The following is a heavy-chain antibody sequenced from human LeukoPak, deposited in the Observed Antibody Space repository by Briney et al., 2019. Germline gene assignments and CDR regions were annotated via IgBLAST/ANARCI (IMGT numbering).Heavy chain of an antibody. CDR3: ARRQWLRKYNWFDP. V-gene: IGHV4-39*07. CDR2: IYYSGST. J-gene: IGHJ5*02. CDR1: GGSISSNTYY. D-gene: IGHD5-12*01. Sequence: SETLSLTCSVSGGSISSNTYYWGWIRQPPGKGLEWIGSIYYSGSTYYNPSLKSRVTISVDTSKNQFSLKLSSVTAADTAVYYCARRQWLRKYNWFDPWGQGTLVTVSS.